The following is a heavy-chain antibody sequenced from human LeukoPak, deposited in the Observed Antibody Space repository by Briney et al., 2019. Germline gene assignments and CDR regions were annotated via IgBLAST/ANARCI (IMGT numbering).Heavy chain of an antibody. CDR3: ARGGGVVVVAARFDY. V-gene: IGHV4-34*01. Sequence: SETLSLTCAVYGGSFSGYYWSWIRQPPGKGLEWIGEINHSGSTNYNPSLKSRVTISVDTSKNRFSLKLSSVTAADTAVYYCARGGGVVVVAARFDYWGQGTLVTVSS. CDR1: GGSFSGYY. D-gene: IGHD2-15*01. J-gene: IGHJ4*02. CDR2: INHSGST.